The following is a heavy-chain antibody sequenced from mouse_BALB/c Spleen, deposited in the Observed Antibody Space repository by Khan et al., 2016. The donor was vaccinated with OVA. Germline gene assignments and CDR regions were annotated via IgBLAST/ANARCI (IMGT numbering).Heavy chain of an antibody. D-gene: IGHD2-10*01. Sequence: QVQLKQSGPGLVAPSQSLSITCTVSGFSLTGYGVNWVRQPPGKGLEWLGMIWGDGSTDYNSALKSRLSISKDNSKSQVFFKMNSLQTDDAARYYGARAYYGNYREAMDYWGQGTSVTVSS. CDR3: ARAYYGNYREAMDY. CDR2: IWGDGST. CDR1: GFSLTGYG. J-gene: IGHJ4*01. V-gene: IGHV2-6-7*01.